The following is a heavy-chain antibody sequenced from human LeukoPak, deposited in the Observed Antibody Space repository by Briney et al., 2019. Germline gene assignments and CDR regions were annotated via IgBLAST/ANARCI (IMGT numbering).Heavy chain of an antibody. Sequence: SETLSLTCTVSGDSIHSHFYGWIRQPAGKGLEWIGRTHTNGNTLYNPSLRSRVTMSVDTSKSQFSLRLTSVTAADTAFYYCVRGNYTDGGRNWFDPWGQGILVTVSS. CDR1: GDSIHSHF. D-gene: IGHD1-7*01. CDR2: THTNGNT. CDR3: VRGNYTDGGRNWFDP. V-gene: IGHV4-4*07. J-gene: IGHJ5*02.